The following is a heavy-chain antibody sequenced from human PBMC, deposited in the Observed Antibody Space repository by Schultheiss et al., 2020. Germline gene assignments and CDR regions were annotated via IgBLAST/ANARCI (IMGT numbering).Heavy chain of an antibody. D-gene: IGHD4-17*01. V-gene: IGHV3-23*01. CDR2: ISGSGGST. Sequence: GGSLRLSCAASGFTFSSYAMSWVRQAPGKGLEWVSAISGSGGSTYYADSVKGRFTISRDNSKNTLYLQMNSLRAEDTAVYYCARPSDYGDYVLDYWGQGTLVTVSS. CDR3: ARPSDYGDYVLDY. J-gene: IGHJ4*02. CDR1: GFTFSSYA.